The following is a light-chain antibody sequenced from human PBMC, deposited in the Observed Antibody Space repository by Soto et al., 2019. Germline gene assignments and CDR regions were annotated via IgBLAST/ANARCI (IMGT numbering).Light chain of an antibody. CDR2: LAS. Sequence: EIVMTQSPAILSVSPGDRVTLSCRASQAVNTRLAWYQHKPGQAPRLLIYLASNRAAGVPARFSGSGSGTDFTLTISNVEPEDFAVYYCHQRQSWPRTFGQGTTVDIK. CDR3: HQRQSWPRT. V-gene: IGKV3-11*01. J-gene: IGKJ1*01. CDR1: QAVNTR.